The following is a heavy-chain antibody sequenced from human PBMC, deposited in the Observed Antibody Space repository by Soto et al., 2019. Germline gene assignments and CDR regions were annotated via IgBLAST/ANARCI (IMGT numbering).Heavy chain of an antibody. V-gene: IGHV5-10-1*01. CDR1: GYSFTIYW. CDR2: IDPSDSYT. D-gene: IGHD6-6*01. Sequence: PGESLKISLKGSGYSFTIYWISLVRQMPGKGLEWMGRIDPSDSYTNYSPSFQGHVTISADKSIGTAYLQWSSLQASDTAMHYCARMDRSSWVDYWGQGTLVTVSS. CDR3: ARMDRSSWVDY. J-gene: IGHJ4*02.